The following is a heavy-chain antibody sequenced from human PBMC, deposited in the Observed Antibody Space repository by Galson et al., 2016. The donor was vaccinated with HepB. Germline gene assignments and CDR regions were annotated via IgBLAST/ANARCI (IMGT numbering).Heavy chain of an antibody. V-gene: IGHV3-23*01. J-gene: IGHJ4*02. CDR2: IRGSGSNS. CDR3: AKEYQWLAFDY. Sequence: SLGLSCAASGFTFSSYTMSWVRQAPGKGLEWVSSIRGSGSNSWYADSVKGRFTISRDNSKNTLYLQMSSLRAEDTAVYYCAKEYQWLAFDYWGQGTLVTVSS. CDR1: GFTFSSYT. D-gene: IGHD6-19*01.